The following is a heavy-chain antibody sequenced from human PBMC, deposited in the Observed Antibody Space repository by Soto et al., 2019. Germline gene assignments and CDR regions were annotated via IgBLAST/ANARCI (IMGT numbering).Heavy chain of an antibody. CDR3: ARHAYDFWSGHPNPRYYYGMDV. J-gene: IGHJ6*02. V-gene: IGHV5-51*01. CDR1: GYSFRSYW. D-gene: IGHD3-3*01. Sequence: GEALKISCKGSGYSFRSYWIGWGRQMPWKGLEWMGIIYPGDSNTRYSPSLQGQVTISVDKSISTAYLQWSSLKATDTAMYYCARHAYDFWSGHPNPRYYYGMDVWGQGTTVTVSS. CDR2: IYPGDSNT.